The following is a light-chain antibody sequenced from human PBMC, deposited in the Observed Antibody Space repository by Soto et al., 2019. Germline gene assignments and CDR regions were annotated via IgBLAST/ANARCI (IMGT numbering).Light chain of an antibody. CDR1: SSDVGGYNY. J-gene: IGLJ1*01. CDR3: FSYTTTNTRV. V-gene: IGLV2-14*03. Sequence: QSALTQPASVSGSPGQSITISCTGTSSDVGGYNYVSWYQQHPDKAPKLLIYDVSNRPSGVSNRFSGSRSGNTASLTISGLQAEDEADSYCFSYTTTNTRVFGTGTKLTVL. CDR2: DVS.